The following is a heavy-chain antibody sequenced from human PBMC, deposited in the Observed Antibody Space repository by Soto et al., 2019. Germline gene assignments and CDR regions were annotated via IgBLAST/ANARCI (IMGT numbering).Heavy chain of an antibody. Sequence: TSETLSLTCTVSGGSISGGDYYWSWIRQPPGKGQERIGYIYYSGSTYYNPSLKSRVTISVDTSKNQFSLKLSSVTAADTAVYYCAREYSVAANKYYYDSSGYYDDAFDIWGQGTMVTVSS. D-gene: IGHD3-22*01. V-gene: IGHV4-30-4*01. J-gene: IGHJ3*02. CDR2: IYYSGST. CDR3: AREYSVAANKYYYDSSGYYDDAFDI. CDR1: GGSISGGDYY.